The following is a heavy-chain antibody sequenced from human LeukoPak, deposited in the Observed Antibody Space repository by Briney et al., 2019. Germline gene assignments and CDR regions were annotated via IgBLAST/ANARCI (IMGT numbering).Heavy chain of an antibody. CDR2: IDYDGGSG. CDR1: GFTFSNYS. D-gene: IGHD6-19*01. V-gene: IGHV3-23*01. CDR3: TRNSGWYGLS. J-gene: IGHJ1*01. Sequence: GGSLRLSCVASGFTFSNYSMNWIRQAPGKGLEWVSSIDYDGGSGHYADSVKGRFTISRDNSNNTLFLHLNSLRGEDTAVYYCTRNSGWYGLSWGQGTLVTVSS.